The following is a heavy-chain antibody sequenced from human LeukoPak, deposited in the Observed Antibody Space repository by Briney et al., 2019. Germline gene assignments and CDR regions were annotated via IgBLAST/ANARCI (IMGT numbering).Heavy chain of an antibody. D-gene: IGHD1/OR15-1a*01. CDR1: GFTFISYS. CDR3: ARDREHDYVDY. CDR2: ISSSSSYI. V-gene: IGHV3-21*01. J-gene: IGHJ4*02. Sequence: PGGSLRLSCAASGFTFISYSMNWVRQAPGKGLEWVSSISSSSSYIYYADSVKGRFTISRDNAKNSLYLQMNSLRAADTAVYYCARDREHDYVDYWGQGTLVTVSS.